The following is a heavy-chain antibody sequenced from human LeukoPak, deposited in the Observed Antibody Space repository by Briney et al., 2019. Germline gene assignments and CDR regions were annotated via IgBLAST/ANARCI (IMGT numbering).Heavy chain of an antibody. J-gene: IGHJ4*02. CDR2: ISAYNGNT. CDR3: ARGLGNYPEIPLDY. Sequence: GASVKVSCKASGYTFTSYGISWMRQAPGQGLEWMGWISAYNGNTNYALKFQGRVTMTTDTSTSTAYMELRSLRSDDTAVYYCARGLGNYPEIPLDYWGQGTLVTVSS. D-gene: IGHD3-16*02. CDR1: GYTFTSYG. V-gene: IGHV1-18*01.